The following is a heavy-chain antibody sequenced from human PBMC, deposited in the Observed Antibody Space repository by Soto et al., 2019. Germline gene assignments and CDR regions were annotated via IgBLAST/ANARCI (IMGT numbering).Heavy chain of an antibody. Sequence: GGSLRLSCAASGFTFSDYYISWIRQAPGKGLEWVSYISSSGSTIYYADSVKGRFTISRDNAKNSLYLQMNSLRAEDTDVYYCASGYYYDSSGYFGFDSWGQGALVTVSS. J-gene: IGHJ4*02. CDR2: ISSSGSTI. CDR1: GFTFSDYY. D-gene: IGHD3-22*01. V-gene: IGHV3-11*01. CDR3: ASGYYYDSSGYFGFDS.